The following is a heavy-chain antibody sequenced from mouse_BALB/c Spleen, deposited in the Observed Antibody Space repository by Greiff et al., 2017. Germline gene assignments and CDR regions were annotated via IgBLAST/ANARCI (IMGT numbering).Heavy chain of an antibody. Sequence: QVQLQQSGAELVRPGSSVKISCKASGYAFSSYWMNWVKQRPGQGLEWIGQIYPGDGDTNYNGKFKGKATLTADKSSSTAYMQLSSLTSEDSAVYFCARNDYGSRYFDYWGQGTTLTVSS. D-gene: IGHD1-1*01. V-gene: IGHV1-80*01. CDR2: IYPGDGDT. J-gene: IGHJ2*01. CDR1: GYAFSSYW. CDR3: ARNDYGSRYFDY.